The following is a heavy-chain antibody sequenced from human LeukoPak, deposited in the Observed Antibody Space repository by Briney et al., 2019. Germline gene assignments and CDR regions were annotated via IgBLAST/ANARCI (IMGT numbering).Heavy chain of an antibody. CDR1: GYTFTDYY. CDR2: INSTSGGA. D-gene: IGHD4-17*01. J-gene: IGHJ4*02. CDR3: GRVATTLTPSGY. V-gene: IGHV1-2*02. Sequence: ASLKVSCKTSGYTFTDYYIHWVRQAPGQGLEWMGWINSTSGGANFAQKFQGRVTMTRDTSISTVYMELSSLRSEDTAVYYCGRVATTLTPSGYWGQGTLVTVSS.